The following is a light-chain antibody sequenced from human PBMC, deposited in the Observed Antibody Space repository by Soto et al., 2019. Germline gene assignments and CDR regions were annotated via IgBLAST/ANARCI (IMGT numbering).Light chain of an antibody. CDR3: QQYGYPSWT. Sequence: EIVLTQSPDTLSLSPGERATLSCRASQSISSTHLVWYQQKPGQAPRILIFAASSRATGIPDRFSGSGSGTDFTLTISRLEPGDFAVYYCQQYGYPSWTFGQGTKVDIK. J-gene: IGKJ1*01. CDR2: AAS. CDR1: QSISSTH. V-gene: IGKV3-20*01.